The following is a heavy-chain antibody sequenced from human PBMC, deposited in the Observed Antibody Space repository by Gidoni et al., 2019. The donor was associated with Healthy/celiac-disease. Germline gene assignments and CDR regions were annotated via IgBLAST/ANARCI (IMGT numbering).Heavy chain of an antibody. CDR2: ISAYNGNT. Sequence: QVQLVQSGAEVKKPGASVKVSCKASGYTFTSYGISWVRQAPGQGLEWMGWISAYNGNTNYAQKLQGRVTMTTDTSTSTAYMELRSLRSDDTAVYYCAREGVLRYFDWLSAFDAFDIWGQGTMVTVSS. CDR3: AREGVLRYFDWLSAFDAFDI. J-gene: IGHJ3*02. D-gene: IGHD3-9*01. CDR1: GYTFTSYG. V-gene: IGHV1-18*01.